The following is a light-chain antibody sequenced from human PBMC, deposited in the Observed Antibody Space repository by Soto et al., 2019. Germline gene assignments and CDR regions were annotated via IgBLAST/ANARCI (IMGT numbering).Light chain of an antibody. CDR2: DAS. V-gene: IGKV3-11*01. J-gene: IGKJ3*01. CDR3: QQRSNWTFS. CDR1: QSVSSY. Sequence: EIVLTQSPAPLSLSPGEIATLSCRASQSVSSYFAWYQQKPGQAHRLLIYDASNRATGIPAWFSGSGSWTDFTPSITSLAADDFAGYYCQQRSNWTFSFGPGTQVDIK.